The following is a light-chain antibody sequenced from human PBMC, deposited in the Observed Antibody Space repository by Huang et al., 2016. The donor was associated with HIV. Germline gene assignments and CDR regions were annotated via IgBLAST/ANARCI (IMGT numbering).Light chain of an antibody. J-gene: IGKJ2*01. Sequence: IVLTHSPGTLSLSPGERATLSCRARRRVRSSYLAWYQQKPGQTPRLLIYGGYNRAGGIPIRFSGSQSGTDFTLAISSLEPEDFGVYYCQQYGSSPRTFGQGTKLEIK. V-gene: IGKV3-20*01. CDR2: GGY. CDR3: QQYGSSPRT. CDR1: RRVRSSY.